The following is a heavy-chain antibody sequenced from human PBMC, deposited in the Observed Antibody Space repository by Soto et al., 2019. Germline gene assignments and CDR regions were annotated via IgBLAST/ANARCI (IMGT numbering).Heavy chain of an antibody. CDR2: IWHDGSNK. CDR1: GFTFSSYG. D-gene: IGHD6-6*01. V-gene: IGHV3-33*01. Sequence: QVQLVESGGGVVQPGRSLRLSCAASGFTFSSYGMHWVRQAPGKGLEWVAVIWHDGSNKYYADSVKGRFTISRDNSKNTLYLQMNSLRAEDTAVDYWARGRGGYVAARPAYYFDYWGQGTLVTFSS. CDR3: ARGRGGYVAARPAYYFDY. J-gene: IGHJ4*02.